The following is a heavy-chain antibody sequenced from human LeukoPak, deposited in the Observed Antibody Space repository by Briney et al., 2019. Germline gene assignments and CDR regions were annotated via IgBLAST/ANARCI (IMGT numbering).Heavy chain of an antibody. J-gene: IGHJ4*02. CDR2: IYYSGST. Sequence: SETLSLTCTVSGASISSSSYYWGWIRQPPGKGLEWIGSIYYSGSTYYNPSLKSRVTISVDTSKNQFSLKLSSVTAADTAVYYCARSVDTAMVVFDYWGQGTLVTVSS. V-gene: IGHV4-39*07. CDR1: GASISSSSYY. CDR3: ARSVDTAMVVFDY. D-gene: IGHD5-18*01.